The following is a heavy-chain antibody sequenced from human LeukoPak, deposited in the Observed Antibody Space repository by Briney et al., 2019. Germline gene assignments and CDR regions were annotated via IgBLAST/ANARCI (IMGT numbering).Heavy chain of an antibody. Sequence: RSSETLSLTCAVYGGSFSGCYWSWIRQPPGKGLEWIGEINHSGSTNYNPSLKSRVTISVDTSKNQFSLKLSSVTAADTAVYYCARVVTGGRYYYYYYMDVWGKGTTVTVSS. CDR3: ARVVTGGRYYYYYYMDV. CDR1: GGSFSGCY. V-gene: IGHV4-34*01. D-gene: IGHD2-21*02. CDR2: INHSGST. J-gene: IGHJ6*03.